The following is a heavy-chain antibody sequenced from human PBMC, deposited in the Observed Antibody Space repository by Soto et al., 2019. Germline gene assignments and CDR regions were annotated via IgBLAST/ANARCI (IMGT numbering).Heavy chain of an antibody. Sequence: SETLSLTCTVSGGSIKSFFWSWISQPPGKGLEWIGYIPNSGGPTYTPSLKSRVTIAIDTSRNQFSLRLTSVTTADTAVYYCAASQMGLISVLGTWGQGIQVTVSS. D-gene: IGHD1-1*01. CDR2: IPNSGGP. V-gene: IGHV4-59*01. CDR1: GGSIKSFF. J-gene: IGHJ4*02. CDR3: AASQMGLISVLGT.